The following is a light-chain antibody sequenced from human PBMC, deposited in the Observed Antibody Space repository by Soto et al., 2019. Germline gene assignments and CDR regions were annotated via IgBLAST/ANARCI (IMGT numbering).Light chain of an antibody. V-gene: IGKV3-20*01. Sequence: EFVLTQSPGTLSLSPGERATLSCRASQTVRNNYLAWYQQKPGQAPRLLIYDASSRATGIPDRFSGGGSGTDFTLTISRLEPEDFAVYYCQQYGRSLPIIFGQGTRLEIK. J-gene: IGKJ5*01. CDR2: DAS. CDR3: QQYGRSLPII. CDR1: QTVRNNY.